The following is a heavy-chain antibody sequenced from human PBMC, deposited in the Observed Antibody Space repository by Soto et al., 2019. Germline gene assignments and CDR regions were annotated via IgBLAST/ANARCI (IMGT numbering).Heavy chain of an antibody. D-gene: IGHD3-16*01. J-gene: IGHJ4*02. Sequence: VKVSCKASGYTFTGYYMHWVRQAPGQGLEWMGWINPDSGGTNYAQKFQGSVTMTRDTSISTAYMELSRLRSDDTAVYYCARDLRGLLDYFDYWGQGTLVTVSS. V-gene: IGHV1-2*02. CDR1: GYTFTGYY. CDR3: ARDLRGLLDYFDY. CDR2: INPDSGGT.